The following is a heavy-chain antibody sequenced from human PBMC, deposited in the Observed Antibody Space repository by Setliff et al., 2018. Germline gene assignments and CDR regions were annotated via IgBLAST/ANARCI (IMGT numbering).Heavy chain of an antibody. Sequence: PGGSLRLSCVASTFTFSKYAVTWVRQAPGKGLEWVSSIGASRDNTYYADSVKGRFTISRDNAKNSLSLQMNNLRTEDTAVYYCFGAGTCSYWGQGTQVTVSS. D-gene: IGHD3-10*01. CDR2: IGASRDNT. CDR1: TFTFSKYA. CDR3: FGAGTCSY. V-gene: IGHV3-23*01. J-gene: IGHJ4*02.